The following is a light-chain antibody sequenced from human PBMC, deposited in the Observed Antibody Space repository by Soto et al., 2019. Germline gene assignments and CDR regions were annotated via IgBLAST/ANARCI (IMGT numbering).Light chain of an antibody. CDR3: AVWDDALSGFVL. CDR2: RGN. V-gene: IGLV1-47*01. CDR1: TANVGTNN. Sequence: QSVLTQPPSASGTPGQSVNISCAGSTANVGTNNVYWYRHLPGTAPELLIYRGNQRPTGVPDRFSSSKSGASASLAISGLRSDDEGDYYCAVWDDALSGFVLFGGGTKLTVL. J-gene: IGLJ2*01.